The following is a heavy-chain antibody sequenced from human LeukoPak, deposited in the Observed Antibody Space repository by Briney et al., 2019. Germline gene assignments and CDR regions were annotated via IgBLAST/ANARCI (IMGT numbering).Heavy chain of an antibody. J-gene: IGHJ4*02. CDR2: ISISGSKT. Sequence: GGSLRLSCAASEFGFSSHAMTWVRQAPGKGLEWVSAISISGSKTYYADSVKGRFTISRDNSKNTLYLQMSSLRAEDTAVYYCANEIRPNDYWGQGTQVTVSS. CDR1: EFGFSSHA. CDR3: ANEIRPNDY. D-gene: IGHD4-17*01. V-gene: IGHV3-23*01.